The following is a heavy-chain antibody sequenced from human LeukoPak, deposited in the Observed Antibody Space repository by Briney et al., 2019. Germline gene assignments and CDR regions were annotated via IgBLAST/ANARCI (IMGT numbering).Heavy chain of an antibody. CDR1: GFTVSSNY. V-gene: IGHV3-53*01. J-gene: IGHJ4*02. D-gene: IGHD3-22*01. Sequence: GSLRLSCAASGFTVSSNYMSWVRQAPGKGLEWVSIIFSDSKTFYADSVKGRFTISRDNSKNTLYFQMNSLRAEDTAVYFCASGIVEGGYFSGPVEYWGQGILVTVSS. CDR3: ASGIVEGGYFSGPVEY. CDR2: IFSDSKT.